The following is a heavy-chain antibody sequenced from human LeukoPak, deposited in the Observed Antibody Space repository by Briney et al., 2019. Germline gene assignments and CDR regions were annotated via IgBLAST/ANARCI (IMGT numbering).Heavy chain of an antibody. Sequence: GGSLRLSCAASGFTFSSYGMHWVRQAPGKGLEWVAVISYDGSNKYYADSVKGRFTISRDNSKDTLFLQMNSLRAEDTAVYYCARDWGAGYWGQGTLVTVSS. V-gene: IGHV3-30*03. J-gene: IGHJ4*02. D-gene: IGHD3-16*01. CDR3: ARDWGAGY. CDR1: GFTFSSYG. CDR2: ISYDGSNK.